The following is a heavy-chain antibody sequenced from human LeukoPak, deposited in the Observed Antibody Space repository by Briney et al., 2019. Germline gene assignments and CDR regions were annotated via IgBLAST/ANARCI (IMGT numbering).Heavy chain of an antibody. J-gene: IGHJ4*02. Sequence: GGSLRLSCAASGFTFSSYAMSWVRQAPGKGLEWVSAISGSGGSTYYADSVKGRFTISRDNSKNTLYLQMNSLRAEDTAVYYCAKYYYGSGLLWYFDYWGQGTLVTVSS. V-gene: IGHV3-23*01. CDR2: ISGSGGST. D-gene: IGHD3-10*01. CDR3: AKYYYGSGLLWYFDY. CDR1: GFTFSSYA.